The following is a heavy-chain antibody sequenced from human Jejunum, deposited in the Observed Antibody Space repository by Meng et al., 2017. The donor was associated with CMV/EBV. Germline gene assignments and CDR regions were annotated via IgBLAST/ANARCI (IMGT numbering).Heavy chain of an antibody. CDR2: IHYSGSA. D-gene: IGHD5-18*01. Sequence: VSGGSVTSDDYSWSWIRQPPGKGLESIGFIHYSGSANYNPYLMSRVTISLDTSKNQFSLRLTSVTAADTAVYYCATSPGYPREFGYWGQGTLVTVSS. CDR3: ATSPGYPREFGY. J-gene: IGHJ4*02. CDR1: GGSVTSDDYS. V-gene: IGHV4-61*08.